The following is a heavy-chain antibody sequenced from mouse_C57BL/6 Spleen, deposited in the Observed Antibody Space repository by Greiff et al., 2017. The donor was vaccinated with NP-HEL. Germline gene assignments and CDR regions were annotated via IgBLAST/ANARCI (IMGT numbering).Heavy chain of an antibody. V-gene: IGHV1-82*01. CDR2: IYPGDGDT. Sequence: QVQLQQSGPELVKPGASVKISCKASGYAFSSSWMNWVKQRPGQGLEWIGRIYPGDGDTNYNGKFKGKATLTADKSSSTAYMQLSSLTSEDSAVYFCARKENLLRWFDDWGQGTTLTVAS. D-gene: IGHD1-1*02. J-gene: IGHJ2*01. CDR3: ARKENLLRWFDD. CDR1: GYAFSSSW.